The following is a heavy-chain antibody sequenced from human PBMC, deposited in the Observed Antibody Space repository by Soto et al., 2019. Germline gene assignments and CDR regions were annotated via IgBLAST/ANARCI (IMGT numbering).Heavy chain of an antibody. CDR2: TSGHNGDT. Sequence: QVQLVQSGPEVKKPGASVKVSCKASGYPFTTYGISWVRQAPGQGLEWMGWTSGHNGDTNYAQNLQDRVTMITDTSTSTAYMELRSLKSDDTAVYYCAREATGGKFDYWGQGALVTVSS. V-gene: IGHV1-18*01. D-gene: IGHD3-16*01. CDR3: AREATGGKFDY. CDR1: GYPFTTYG. J-gene: IGHJ4*02.